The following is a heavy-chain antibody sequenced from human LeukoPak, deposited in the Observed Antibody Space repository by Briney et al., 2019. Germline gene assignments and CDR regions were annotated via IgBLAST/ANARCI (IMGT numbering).Heavy chain of an antibody. Sequence: GGSLRLSCAASGFTFSSYGMHWVSQAPGKGLEWVAFIRYDGSNKYYADSVKGRFTISRDNSKNTLYLQMNSLRAEDTAVYYCANAGRRTTVVTLPFDYWGQGTLVTVSS. D-gene: IGHD4-23*01. J-gene: IGHJ4*02. CDR2: IRYDGSNK. CDR3: ANAGRRTTVVTLPFDY. V-gene: IGHV3-30*02. CDR1: GFTFSSYG.